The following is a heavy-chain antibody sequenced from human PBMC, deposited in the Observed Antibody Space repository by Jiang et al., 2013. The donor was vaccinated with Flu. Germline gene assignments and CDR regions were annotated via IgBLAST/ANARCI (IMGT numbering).Heavy chain of an antibody. J-gene: IGHJ5*02. Sequence: LLKPSETLSLTCTVSGGSISSYYWSWIRQPPGKGLEWIGYIYYSGSTNYNPSLKSRVTISVDTSKNQFSLKLSSVTAADTAVYYCARDTLGVRGVQGLDPWGQGTLVTVSS. V-gene: IGHV4-59*01. CDR1: GGSISSYY. CDR3: ARDTLGVRGVQGLDP. CDR2: IYYSGST. D-gene: IGHD3-10*01.